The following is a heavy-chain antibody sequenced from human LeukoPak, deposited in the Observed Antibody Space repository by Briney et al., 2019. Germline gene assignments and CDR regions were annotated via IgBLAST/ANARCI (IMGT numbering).Heavy chain of an antibody. D-gene: IGHD2-2*01. Sequence: PSETLSLTCTVSGGSISSAKYFWSWIRQPAGKGLEWIGRIYTSGSTNYNPSLKSRVTISVDTSKNQFSLKLSSVTAADTAVYYCARVKRGYCSSTSCPDSRWNYYYYYYMDVWGKGTTVTVSS. CDR2: IYTSGST. V-gene: IGHV4-61*02. J-gene: IGHJ6*03. CDR3: ARVKRGYCSSTSCPDSRWNYYYYYYMDV. CDR1: GGSISSAKYF.